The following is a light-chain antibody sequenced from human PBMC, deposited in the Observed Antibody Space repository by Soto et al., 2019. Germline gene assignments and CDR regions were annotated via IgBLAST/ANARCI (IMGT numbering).Light chain of an antibody. CDR2: GAT. CDR1: QSVSSN. CDR3: QQYNNWHGA. Sequence: EIVMTQSPATLSVSPGERATLSCRASQSVSSNLAWYQQKPGQAPRLLIYGATTRATGIPARFSGSGSGTEFTLTISSLQSEDFAGYYCQQYNNWHGAFGPGTKVDIK. V-gene: IGKV3-15*01. J-gene: IGKJ3*01.